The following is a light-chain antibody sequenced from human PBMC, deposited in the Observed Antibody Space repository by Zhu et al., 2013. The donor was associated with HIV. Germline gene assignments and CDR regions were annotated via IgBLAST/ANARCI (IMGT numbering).Light chain of an antibody. CDR3: QQYKTFWT. J-gene: IGKJ1*01. V-gene: IGKV1-5*03. Sequence: DIQMTQSPSSLSASVGDRVTITCRASQSISSWLAWYQQKPGKAPKLLIYKASGLESGVPSRFSGGGSGTEFTLTISGLQPDDFATYYCQQYKTFWTFGQGTKVEIK. CDR1: QSISSW. CDR2: KAS.